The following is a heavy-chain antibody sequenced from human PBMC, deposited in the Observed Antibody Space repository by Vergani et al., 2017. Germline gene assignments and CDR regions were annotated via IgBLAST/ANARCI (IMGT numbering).Heavy chain of an antibody. D-gene: IGHD3-10*01. CDR2: MNPNSGNT. V-gene: IGHV1-8*03. Sequence: QVQLVQSGAEVKKPGASVKVSCKASGYTFTSYDINWVRQATGQGLEWMGWMNPNSGNTGYAQKFQGRVTITRNTSISTAYMELSSLRSEDTAVYYCARGARITIVRGVIAYYYYGMDVWGQGTTVTVSS. J-gene: IGHJ6*02. CDR1: GYTFTSYD. CDR3: ARGARITIVRGVIAYYYYGMDV.